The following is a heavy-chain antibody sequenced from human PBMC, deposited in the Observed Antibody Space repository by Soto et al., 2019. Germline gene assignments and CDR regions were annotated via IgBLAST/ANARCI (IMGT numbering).Heavy chain of an antibody. CDR3: AKDPPPGRAAAGTMYP. D-gene: IGHD6-13*01. J-gene: IGHJ5*02. CDR2: ISGSGGST. V-gene: IGHV3-23*01. Sequence: EVQLLESGGGLVQPGGSLRLSCAASGFTFSSYAMSWVRQAPGKGLEWVSAISGSGGSTYYADSVKGRFTISRDNSKNTLYLQMNSLRAEDTAVYYCAKDPPPGRAAAGTMYPWGQGTLVTVSS. CDR1: GFTFSSYA.